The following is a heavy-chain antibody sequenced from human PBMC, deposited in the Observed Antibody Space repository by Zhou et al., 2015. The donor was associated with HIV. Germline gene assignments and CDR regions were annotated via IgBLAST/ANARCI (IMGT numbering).Heavy chain of an antibody. D-gene: IGHD3-16*01. J-gene: IGHJ2*01. CDR1: IHLQELL. V-gene: IGHV3-74*01. Sequence: EVQLVESGGGLVQPGGVPETLLCSLWIHLQELLDALGPPNSREGLVWVSSIDYYGSSASYEDSVKGRFTISRDNAKNTLYLQMNSLRADDTAVYHCARDRTQTFRGWYLDLWGRGTLVTVSS. CDR3: ARDRTQTFRGWYLDL. CDR2: IDYYGSSA.